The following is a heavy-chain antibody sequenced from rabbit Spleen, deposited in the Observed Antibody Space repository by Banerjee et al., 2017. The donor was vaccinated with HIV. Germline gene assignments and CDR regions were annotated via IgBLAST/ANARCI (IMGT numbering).Heavy chain of an antibody. CDR3: ARRGDSIGYDL. V-gene: IGHV1S40*01. D-gene: IGHD7-1*01. CDR1: GVSFSSSSY. Sequence: QSLEESGGDLVKPGASLTLTCTASGVSFSSSSYMCWVRQAPGKGLEWIACIDSGSSGFTYYASWAKGRFTITRSTSLNTATLQLTSLTAADTATYFCARRGDSIGYDLWGPGTRSPS. CDR2: IDSGSSGFT. J-gene: IGHJ4*01.